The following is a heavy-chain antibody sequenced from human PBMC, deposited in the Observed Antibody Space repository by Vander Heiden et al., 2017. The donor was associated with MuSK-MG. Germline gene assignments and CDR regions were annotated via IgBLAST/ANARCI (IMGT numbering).Heavy chain of an antibody. Sequence: EVQLVESGGGLVKPGGSLRLSCAASGFTFSSYSMNWVRQAPGKGREWVSSISSSSSYIYYADSVKGRFTISRDNAKNSLYLQMNSLRAEDTAVYYCAREGYPRSGWFDPWGQGTLVTVSS. D-gene: IGHD3-16*02. CDR1: GFTFSSYS. CDR2: ISSSSSYI. V-gene: IGHV3-21*01. J-gene: IGHJ5*02. CDR3: AREGYPRSGWFDP.